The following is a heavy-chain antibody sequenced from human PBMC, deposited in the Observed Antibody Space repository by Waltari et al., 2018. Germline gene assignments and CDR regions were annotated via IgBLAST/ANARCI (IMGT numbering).Heavy chain of an antibody. Sequence: QVQLVQSGAEVKKPGASVKVSCKASGYTFTGYYMHWVRQAPGQGLEWMGWINPNSGGTNYAQKLQGRVTMTRDTSISTAYMELSRLRSDDTAVYYCARDLGDGYNLGGGYWGQGTLVTVSS. V-gene: IGHV1-2*02. CDR3: ARDLGDGYNLGGGY. CDR2: INPNSGGT. CDR1: GYTFTGYY. D-gene: IGHD5-12*01. J-gene: IGHJ4*02.